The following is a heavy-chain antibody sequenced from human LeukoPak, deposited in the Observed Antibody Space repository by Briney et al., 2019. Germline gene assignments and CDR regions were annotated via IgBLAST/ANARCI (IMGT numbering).Heavy chain of an antibody. J-gene: IGHJ1*01. CDR1: SGSISNSY. V-gene: IGHV4-59*01. Sequence: SETLSLTCTVSSGSISNSYWTWIRQPPGKGLEWIGHFSHSGSTNSNPSLNSRVTISVDTSKNQSFLNLRSVTAADTAVYYCAEKDGTLWGQGIMLTVAS. D-gene: IGHD1/OR15-1a*01. CDR2: FSHSGST. CDR3: AEKDGTL.